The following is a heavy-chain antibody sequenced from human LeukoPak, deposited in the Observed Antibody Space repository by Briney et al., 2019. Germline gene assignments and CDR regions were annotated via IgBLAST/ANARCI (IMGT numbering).Heavy chain of an antibody. Sequence: ASVKVSCKASGYRFTSYAINWVRQAPGQGLEWMGWISAYNDNTDYAQKFQGRVTMTTDTSTSTAYMELRSLTSDDTAVYYCARDPLRSTWSTYYNALDVWGQGTTVTVSS. D-gene: IGHD6-13*01. CDR2: ISAYNDNT. J-gene: IGHJ6*02. CDR1: GYRFTSYA. CDR3: ARDPLRSTWSTYYNALDV. V-gene: IGHV1-18*01.